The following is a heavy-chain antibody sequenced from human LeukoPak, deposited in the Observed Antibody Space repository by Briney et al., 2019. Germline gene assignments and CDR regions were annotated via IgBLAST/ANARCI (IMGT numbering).Heavy chain of an antibody. CDR3: ARDLRGIVVVNTGFDY. CDR1: GFTVSSNY. D-gene: IGHD3-22*01. Sequence: GGSLRLSCAASGFTVSSNYMSWVRQAPGKGLEWVANIKQDGSGKYYVDSVKGRFTISRDNSKNSLYLQMNSLRAEDTAVYYCARDLRGIVVVNTGFDYWGQGTLVTVSS. CDR2: IKQDGSGK. J-gene: IGHJ4*02. V-gene: IGHV3-7*01.